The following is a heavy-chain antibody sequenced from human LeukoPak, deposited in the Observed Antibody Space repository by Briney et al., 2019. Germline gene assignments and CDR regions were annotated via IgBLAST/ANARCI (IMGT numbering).Heavy chain of an antibody. Sequence: SETLSLTCTVSGGSISSSSYYWGWIRQPPGKGLEWIGSIYYSGSTYYNPSLKSRVTISVDTSKNQFSLKLSSVTAADTAVYYCARIVADSSGYYLYYYFDYWGQGTLVTVSS. CDR3: ARIVADSSGYYLYYYFDY. J-gene: IGHJ4*02. D-gene: IGHD3-22*01. CDR2: IYYSGST. CDR1: GGSISSSSYY. V-gene: IGHV4-39*07.